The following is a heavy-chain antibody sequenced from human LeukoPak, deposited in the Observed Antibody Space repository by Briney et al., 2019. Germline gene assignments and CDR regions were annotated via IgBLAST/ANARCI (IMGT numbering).Heavy chain of an antibody. CDR1: GGSISSYY. Sequence: PSETLSLTCTVSGGSISSYYWSWIRQPPGKGLEWIGYIYYSGSTNYNPSLKSRVTISADTSKNQFSLKLSSVTAADTAVYYCARGASQDQDYYDSSGYYPYDYWGQGTLVTVSS. J-gene: IGHJ4*02. CDR3: ARGASQDQDYYDSSGYYPYDY. V-gene: IGHV4-59*01. CDR2: IYYSGST. D-gene: IGHD3-22*01.